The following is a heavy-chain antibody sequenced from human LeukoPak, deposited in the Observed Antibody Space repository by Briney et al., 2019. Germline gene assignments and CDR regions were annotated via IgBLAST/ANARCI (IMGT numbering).Heavy chain of an antibody. J-gene: IGHJ4*02. Sequence: SETLSLTCGVSGGSISSNNWWNWVRQPPGKGLEWIGDIYHSGSTNHNPSLKSRVTISVDKTKNQFSLKLSSVTAADTAVYYCAATDCNGGNFYSAYWGQGTLVTVSS. CDR1: GGSISSNNW. D-gene: IGHD2-21*01. V-gene: IGHV4-4*02. CDR2: IYHSGST. CDR3: AATDCNGGNFYSAY.